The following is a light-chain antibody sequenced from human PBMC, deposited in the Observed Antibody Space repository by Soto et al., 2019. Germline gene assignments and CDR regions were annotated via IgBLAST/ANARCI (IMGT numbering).Light chain of an antibody. CDR3: CSDAGTYSFV. CDR1: SGDVGGSNH. J-gene: IGLJ1*01. V-gene: IGLV2-11*01. Sequence: QSVLTQPRSVSGSTGQSVTISCTGTSGDVGGSNHVSWYQHHPGQAPKFLIYDVTKRPSGVPDRFSGSKSGNTASLTISGLQAEDEADYYCCSDAGTYSFVFGTGTKVTVL. CDR2: DVT.